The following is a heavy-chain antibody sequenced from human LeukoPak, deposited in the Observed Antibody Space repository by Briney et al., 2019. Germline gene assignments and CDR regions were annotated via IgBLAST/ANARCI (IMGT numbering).Heavy chain of an antibody. CDR2: INPNSGGT. D-gene: IGHD1-1*01. CDR1: VYTFTGYY. Sequence: ASVKVSCKASVYTFTGYYMHWVRQAPGQGLEWMGWINPNSGGTSYAQKFQGRVTMTRDTSISTAYMELSRLRSDDTAVYYCARGGWTGTTSPGPTDYWGQGTLVTVSS. J-gene: IGHJ4*02. V-gene: IGHV1-2*02. CDR3: ARGGWTGTTSPGPTDY.